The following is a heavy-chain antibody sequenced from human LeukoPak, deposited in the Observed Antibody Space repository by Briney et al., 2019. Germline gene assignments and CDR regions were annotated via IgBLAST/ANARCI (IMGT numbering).Heavy chain of an antibody. V-gene: IGHV3-66*01. CDR1: GFTFSSYW. Sequence: GGSLRLSCAASGFTFSSYWMTWVRQAPGKGLEWVSILYHGGSTYYADSVKGRFSISRDTSKNTLYLQMNSLRVEDTAVYYCATRRFGELTYWGQGTLVTVSS. J-gene: IGHJ4*02. CDR3: ATRRFGELTY. D-gene: IGHD3-10*01. CDR2: LYHGGST.